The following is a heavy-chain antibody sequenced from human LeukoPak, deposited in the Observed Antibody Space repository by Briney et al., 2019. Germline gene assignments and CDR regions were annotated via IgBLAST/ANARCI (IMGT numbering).Heavy chain of an antibody. J-gene: IGHJ3*02. CDR1: GFTFSSYW. Sequence: PGRSLRLSCAASGFTFSSYWMSWVRQAPGKGLEWVANIKEDGSEKYYVDSVKGRFTISRDNAKNTLYLQMNSLRAEDTAVYYCARATNDAFDIWGQGTMVTVSS. D-gene: IGHD1-1*01. V-gene: IGHV3-7*04. CDR2: IKEDGSEK. CDR3: ARATNDAFDI.